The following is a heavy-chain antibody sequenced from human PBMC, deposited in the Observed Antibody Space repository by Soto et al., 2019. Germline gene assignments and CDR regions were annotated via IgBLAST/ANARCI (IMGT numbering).Heavy chain of an antibody. J-gene: IGHJ5*02. D-gene: IGHD2-2*01. CDR3: ARVEYDWFDP. V-gene: IGHV1-18*01. Sequence: GGPVEVSCKASGYTFSRYGISWGRQAPGQGLEWMGWISAYNGNTNYAQKLQGRVTMTTDTSTSTAYMELRSLRSDGTAVYYCARVEYDWFDPWGQGTLVTVSS. CDR2: ISAYNGNT. CDR1: GYTFSRYG.